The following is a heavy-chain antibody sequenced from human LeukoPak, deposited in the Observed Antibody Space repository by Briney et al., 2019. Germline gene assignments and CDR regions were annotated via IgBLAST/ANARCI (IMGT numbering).Heavy chain of an antibody. J-gene: IGHJ6*03. V-gene: IGHV4-34*01. CDR1: GGSFSGCY. Sequence: SETLSLTCDVYGGSFSGCYWSWIRQPPGKGLEWIGEINHSGSTNYNTSLKSRVTISVDTSKNQFSLKLSSVTAADTAVYYCARAPMVRGVINDYYYYYMDVWGKGTTVTVSS. CDR3: ARAPMVRGVINDYYYYYMDV. D-gene: IGHD3-10*01. CDR2: INHSGST.